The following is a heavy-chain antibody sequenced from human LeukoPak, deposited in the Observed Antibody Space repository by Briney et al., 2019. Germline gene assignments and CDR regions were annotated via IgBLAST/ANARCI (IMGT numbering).Heavy chain of an antibody. CDR3: AKGGLRYFDWLGHFDY. CDR1: GFTFSSYA. V-gene: IGHV3-23*01. D-gene: IGHD3-9*01. CDR2: ISGSGGST. Sequence: GGSLRLSCAASGFTFSSYAMSWVRQAPGKGLEWVSAISGSGGSTYYADSVKGRFTISRDNSKNTLYLQMNSLRAEDTAVYYCAKGGLRYFDWLGHFDYWGQGTLVTVSS. J-gene: IGHJ4*02.